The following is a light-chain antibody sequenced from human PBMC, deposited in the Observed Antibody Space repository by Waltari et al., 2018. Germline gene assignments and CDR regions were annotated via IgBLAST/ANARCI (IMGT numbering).Light chain of an antibody. V-gene: IGKV3-20*01. CDR3: KQFGSSPEM. CDR1: QSINTY. Sequence: IVLTQSPGTLSLSPGEGATLSCRASQSINTYLAWYQQRPGQAPRLLIYGASTRATGTPDRFSGSGSGTDFTLSISRLEPEDFAVYYCKQFGSSPEMFGPGTKVEIK. CDR2: GAS. J-gene: IGKJ1*01.